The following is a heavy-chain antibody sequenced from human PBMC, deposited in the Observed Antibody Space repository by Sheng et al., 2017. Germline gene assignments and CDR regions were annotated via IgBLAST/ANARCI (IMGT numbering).Heavy chain of an antibody. Sequence: QVQLQQWGAGLLKPSETLSITCAVYGGSFSGYYWSWIRQPPGKGLEWIGEINHSGSTNYNPSLKSRVTISVDTSKNQFSLKLSSVTAADTAVYYCARRSRRRIGAFDIWGQGTMVTVSS. CDR1: GGSFSGYY. V-gene: IGHV4-34*01. CDR3: ARRSRRRIGAFDI. D-gene: IGHD2-15*01. J-gene: IGHJ3*02. CDR2: INHSGST.